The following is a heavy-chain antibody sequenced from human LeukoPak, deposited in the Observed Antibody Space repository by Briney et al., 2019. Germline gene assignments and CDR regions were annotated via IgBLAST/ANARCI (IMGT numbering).Heavy chain of an antibody. CDR1: GGSISSSSYY. D-gene: IGHD5-24*01. Sequence: SETLSLTCTVSGGSISSSSYYWGWIRQPPGKGLEWIGSIYYSGSTYYNPSLKSRVTISVDTSKNQFSLKLSSVTAADTAVYYCARDPQMDWFDPWGQGTLVTVSS. CDR2: IYYSGST. V-gene: IGHV4-39*07. CDR3: ARDPQMDWFDP. J-gene: IGHJ5*02.